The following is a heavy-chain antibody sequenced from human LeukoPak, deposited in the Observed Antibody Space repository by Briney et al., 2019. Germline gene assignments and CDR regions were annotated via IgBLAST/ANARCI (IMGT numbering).Heavy chain of an antibody. Sequence: ASVKVSCKASGYTFTGYYMHWVRQAPGQGLEWMGWINPNSGGTNYAQKFQGRVTMTRDTSITTAYMELSRLRSDDTAVYFCASGRVEGYYDFSSGYLNAFDIWGQGTMVTVSS. CDR1: GYTFTGYY. J-gene: IGHJ3*02. V-gene: IGHV1-2*02. D-gene: IGHD3-3*01. CDR3: ASGRVEGYYDFSSGYLNAFDI. CDR2: INPNSGGT.